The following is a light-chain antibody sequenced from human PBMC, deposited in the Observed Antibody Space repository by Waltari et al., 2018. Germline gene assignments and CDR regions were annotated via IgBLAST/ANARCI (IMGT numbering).Light chain of an antibody. V-gene: IGLV3-21*02. CDR3: QVWDGSSDHYV. Sequence: SYVLTQPPSVSVAPGQTARITCGGNNIESKHVHWYQQKPGQAPVLVIYDDSDRASGSPERFAGSNSGNVATLAIFGLEAGDEADYYCQVWDGSSDHYVFGSGTKVTVL. CDR1: NIESKH. CDR2: DDS. J-gene: IGLJ1*01.